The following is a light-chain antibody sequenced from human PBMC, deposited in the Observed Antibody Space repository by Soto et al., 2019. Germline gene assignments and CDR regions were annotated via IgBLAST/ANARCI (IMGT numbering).Light chain of an antibody. CDR1: QSVSSS. V-gene: IGKV3-11*01. J-gene: IGKJ4*01. Sequence: EIVLTQSPATLSLSPGEGATLSCRASQSVSSSLAWYQQKPGQPPRLLIYDASNRATGIPARFSGSGSGTDFTLTISSLEPEDFAVYFCQPRSNWPLTFGGGTKVEIK. CDR3: QPRSNWPLT. CDR2: DAS.